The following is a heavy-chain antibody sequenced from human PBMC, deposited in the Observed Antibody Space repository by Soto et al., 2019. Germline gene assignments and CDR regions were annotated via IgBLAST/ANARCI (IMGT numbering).Heavy chain of an antibody. CDR1: GYTFTSYG. V-gene: IGHV1-18*01. D-gene: IGHD2-15*01. CDR3: ARDLGYCSGGSCRAYNWFDP. J-gene: IGHJ5*02. CDR2: ISAYNGNT. Sequence: SVKVSCKASGYTFTSYGISWVRQAPGQGLEWMGWISAYNGNTNYAQKLQGRVTMTTDTSTSTAYMELRSLRSDDTAVYYCARDLGYCSGGSCRAYNWFDPWGQGTLVTVSS.